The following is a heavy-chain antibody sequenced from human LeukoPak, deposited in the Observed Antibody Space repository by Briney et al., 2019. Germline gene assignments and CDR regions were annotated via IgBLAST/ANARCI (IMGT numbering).Heavy chain of an antibody. D-gene: IGHD1-26*01. J-gene: IGHJ5*02. CDR1: GFTSSSYW. V-gene: IGHV3-74*01. Sequence: GGSLRLSCAASGFTSSSYWMHWVRQAPGKGLVWVSRINSDGTSTSYADSVKGRFTISRDNAKNMQYLQMNSLRAEDTAVYYCAKGAKRVVGATTHWIDPWGQGTLVTVSS. CDR2: INSDGTST. CDR3: AKGAKRVVGATTHWIDP.